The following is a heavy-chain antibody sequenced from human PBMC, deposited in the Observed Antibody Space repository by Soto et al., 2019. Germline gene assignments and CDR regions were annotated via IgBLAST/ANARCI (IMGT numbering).Heavy chain of an antibody. CDR1: GHTFTGYY. V-gene: IGHV1-2*04. D-gene: IGHD6-13*01. J-gene: IGHJ3*02. Sequence: AVEVSCTASGHTFTGYYMHWVRQAPGQGLEWMGWINPNSGGTNYAQKFQGWVTMTRDTSISTAYMELSRLRSDDTAVYYCASCIAAAGYAFDIWGQGTMVTVSS. CDR3: ASCIAAAGYAFDI. CDR2: INPNSGGT.